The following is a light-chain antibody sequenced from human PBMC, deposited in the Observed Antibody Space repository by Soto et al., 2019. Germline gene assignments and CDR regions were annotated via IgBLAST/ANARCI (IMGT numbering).Light chain of an antibody. Sequence: QSALTQPASVSGSPGQSITISCTGTSSDVRGYNYVSWYQQHPGKAPKLMIYDVSNRPSGVSNRFSGSKSGNTASLTISGLQAEDEADYYCSSYTSSSTPYVFGTGTKLTVL. CDR3: SSYTSSSTPYV. CDR2: DVS. CDR1: SSDVRGYNY. J-gene: IGLJ1*01. V-gene: IGLV2-14*01.